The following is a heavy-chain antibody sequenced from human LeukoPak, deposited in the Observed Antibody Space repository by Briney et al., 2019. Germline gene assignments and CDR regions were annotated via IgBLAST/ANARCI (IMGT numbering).Heavy chain of an antibody. CDR3: ASTSLSKNWFDP. CDR1: GGSISSYY. V-gene: IGHV4-59*12. J-gene: IGHJ5*02. D-gene: IGHD2-2*01. Sequence: SETLSLTCTVSGGSISSYYWSWIRQPPGKGLGWIGYIYYSGSTNYNPSLKSRVTISVDTSKNQFSLKLSSVTAADTAVYYCASTSLSKNWFDPWGQGTLVTVSS. CDR2: IYYSGST.